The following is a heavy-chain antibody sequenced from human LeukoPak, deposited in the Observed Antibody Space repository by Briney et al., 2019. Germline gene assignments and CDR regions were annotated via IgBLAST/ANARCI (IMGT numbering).Heavy chain of an antibody. J-gene: IGHJ4*02. V-gene: IGHV3-23*01. CDR1: GFIVGTNS. CDR3: AKAYSSGWACFDY. D-gene: IGHD6-19*01. CDR2: ITGSGGST. Sequence: GGSLRLSCAASGFIVGTNSMSWVRQAPGKGLEWVSSITGSGGSTYYADSVRGRFTISRDNSKNSLYLQMNSLSAEDTAEYYCAKAYSSGWACFDYWGQGALVTVSA.